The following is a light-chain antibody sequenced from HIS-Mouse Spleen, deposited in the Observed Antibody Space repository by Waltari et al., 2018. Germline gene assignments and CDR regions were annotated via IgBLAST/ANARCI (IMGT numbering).Light chain of an antibody. J-gene: IGLJ3*02. V-gene: IGLV1-47*01. CDR2: RNN. Sequence: QSVLTQPPSASGTPGQRVTIPCSGSSSNMGRNYGYCYQRLPGTAPNLLIYRNNQRPSGVPDRFSGSKSGTSASLAISGLRSEDEADYYCAAWDDSLSGPVFGGGTKLTVL. CDR3: AAWDDSLSGPV. CDR1: SSNMGRNY.